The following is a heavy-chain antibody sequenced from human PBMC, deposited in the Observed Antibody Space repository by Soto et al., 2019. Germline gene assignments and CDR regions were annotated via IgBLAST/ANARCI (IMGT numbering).Heavy chain of an antibody. Sequence: GGSLRLSCVASGFTFSSYAMSWVRQAPGKGLEWVSAISGSGGSTYYADSVKGRFTISRDNSKNTLYLQMNSLRAEDTAVYYCAKVGSEPEWLRFFDYWGQGTLVTVSS. D-gene: IGHD5-12*01. V-gene: IGHV3-23*01. CDR2: ISGSGGST. J-gene: IGHJ4*02. CDR1: GFTFSSYA. CDR3: AKVGSEPEWLRFFDY.